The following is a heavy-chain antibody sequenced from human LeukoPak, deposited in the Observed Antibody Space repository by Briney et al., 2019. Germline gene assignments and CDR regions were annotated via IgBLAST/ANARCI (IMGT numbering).Heavy chain of an antibody. Sequence: AGGPLRLSCAASGFTFSSYPLNWVRQSPGKGLEWVSYISSRGGRTYYADSVKGRFTISRDNSKNTLYLQMNSLRAEDTAVYYCAKETVTTGWSPIYYGMDVWGQGTTVTVSS. J-gene: IGHJ6*02. D-gene: IGHD4-17*01. CDR2: ISSRGGRT. CDR1: GFTFSSYP. CDR3: AKETVTTGWSPIYYGMDV. V-gene: IGHV3-23*01.